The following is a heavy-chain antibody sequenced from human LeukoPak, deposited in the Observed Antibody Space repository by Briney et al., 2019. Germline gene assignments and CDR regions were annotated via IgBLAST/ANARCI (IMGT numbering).Heavy chain of an antibody. V-gene: IGHV1-46*01. J-gene: IGHJ5*02. Sequence: ASVKVSCKASGYTFTSYYMHWVRQAPGQGLELMGIINPSGASTNYAQKFQGRVNMTRDTSTNTVYMELGSLRSEDTAVYYCARVAAAGFAYDKFDPWGQGTLVTVSS. D-gene: IGHD6-13*01. CDR1: GYTFTSYY. CDR2: INPSGAST. CDR3: ARVAAAGFAYDKFDP.